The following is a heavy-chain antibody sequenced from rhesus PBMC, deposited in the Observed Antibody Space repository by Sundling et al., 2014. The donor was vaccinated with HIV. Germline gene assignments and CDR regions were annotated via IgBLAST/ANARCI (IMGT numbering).Heavy chain of an antibody. CDR2: IGGSSGNT. CDR3: ARHGEWSYLGVYFDS. CDR1: GGSINSNY. D-gene: IGHD1-44*02. Sequence: QLQESGPGLVRPSETLSLTCAVSGGSINSNYWSWFRQPPGKGLEWVGYIGGSSGNTYYQSSLKSRVTISIDTSKNQFSLNLTSVTAADTALYYCARHGEWSYLGVYFDSWGQGVQLTVSS. V-gene: IGHV4-165*01. J-gene: IGHJ4*01.